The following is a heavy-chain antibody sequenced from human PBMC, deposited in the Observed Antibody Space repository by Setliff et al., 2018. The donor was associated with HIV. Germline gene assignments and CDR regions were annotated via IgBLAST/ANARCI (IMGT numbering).Heavy chain of an antibody. V-gene: IGHV1-69*04. CDR1: GGTFRSTA. CDR2: SLPMLGTA. D-gene: IGHD3-22*01. CDR3: ARDMMYHYDRSGSFGYFGP. J-gene: IGHJ5*02. Sequence: SVKVSCKASGGTFRSTAISWVRQAPGEGLEWMGRSLPMLGTANYAHQFQGRLTITADTSATTVYMELSSLKYGDTAVYYCARDMMYHYDRSGSFGYFGPWGQGTQVTVSS.